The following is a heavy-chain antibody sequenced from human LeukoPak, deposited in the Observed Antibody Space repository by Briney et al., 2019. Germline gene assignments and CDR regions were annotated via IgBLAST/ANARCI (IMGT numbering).Heavy chain of an antibody. Sequence: GGSLRLSCAASGFTFSDYYMSWIRQAPGKGLEWGSYISSSGSTIYYADSVKGRFTISRDNAKNSLYLQMNSLRAEDTAVYYCARTSYYGSGSYFDYWGQGTLVTVSS. V-gene: IGHV3-11*01. CDR1: GFTFSDYY. CDR2: ISSSGSTI. J-gene: IGHJ4*02. CDR3: ARTSYYGSGSYFDY. D-gene: IGHD3-10*01.